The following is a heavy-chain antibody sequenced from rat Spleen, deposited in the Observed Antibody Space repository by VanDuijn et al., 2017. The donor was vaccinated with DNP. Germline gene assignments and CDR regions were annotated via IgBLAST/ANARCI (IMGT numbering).Heavy chain of an antibody. V-gene: IGHV5-7*01. CDR2: ISYDGSST. J-gene: IGHJ2*01. CDR3: ARPDH. CDR1: GFTFSDYN. Sequence: EVQLVESGGGLVQPGRSLKFSCAASGFTFSDYNMAWVRQAPKKGLEWVATISYDGSSTNYRDSVKGRFTMSRDNGKSILYLQMDSLRSDDTATYYCARPDHWGQGVMVTVSS.